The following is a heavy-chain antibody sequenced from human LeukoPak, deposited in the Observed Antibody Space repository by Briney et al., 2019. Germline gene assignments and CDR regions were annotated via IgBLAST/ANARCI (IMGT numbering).Heavy chain of an antibody. Sequence: SETLSLTCTVSGGSISSYYWSWIRQPPRKGLEWIGYIYYSGSTNYNPSLKSRVTKSVDTSKNQFSLKLSSVTAADTAVYYCARGYSGSYPPVEAFDIWGQGTMVTVSS. D-gene: IGHD1-26*01. CDR2: IYYSGST. J-gene: IGHJ3*02. CDR1: GGSISSYY. V-gene: IGHV4-59*12. CDR3: ARGYSGSYPPVEAFDI.